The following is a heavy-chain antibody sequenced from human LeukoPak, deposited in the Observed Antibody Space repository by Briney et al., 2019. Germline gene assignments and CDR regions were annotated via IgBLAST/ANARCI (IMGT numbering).Heavy chain of an antibody. CDR3: VRSLDY. CDR1: GFTVSTNY. CDR2: AGSDGFT. V-gene: IGHV3-53*01. J-gene: IGHJ4*02. Sequence: TGGSLRLSCAASGFTVSTNYMSWVRQAPGKGLEWVSIAGSDGFTQYADSVKGRFTISRDNSKNTVYLQMNRLRVEDTALYYCVRSLDYWGQGTLVIVSS.